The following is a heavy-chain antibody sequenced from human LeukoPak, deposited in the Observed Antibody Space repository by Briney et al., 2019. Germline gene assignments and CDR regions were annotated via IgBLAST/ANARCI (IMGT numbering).Heavy chain of an antibody. J-gene: IGHJ5*02. CDR3: ARGGQVAPQPGNWFDP. D-gene: IGHD2-2*01. V-gene: IGHV1-46*01. CDR1: GYTFISNY. CDR2: INPSGGSP. Sequence: ASVKVSCKAYGYTFISNYLNWVRQAPGQGLEWVGIINPSGGSPSYAQKFQGRVTMTRDMSTSTAYMTLSSLKSEDTAVYYCARGGQVAPQPGNWFDPWGQGTLVTVSS.